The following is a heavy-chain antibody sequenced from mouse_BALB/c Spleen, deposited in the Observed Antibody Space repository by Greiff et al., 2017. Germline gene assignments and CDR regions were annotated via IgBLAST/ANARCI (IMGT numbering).Heavy chain of an antibody. Sequence: EVMLVESGGGLVKPGGSLKLSCAASGFTFSSYTMSWVRQTPEKRLEWVATISSGGSYTYYPDSVKGRFTISRDNAKNTLYLQMSSLKSEDTAMYYCTRDKNYYGSSPYYFDYWGQGTTLTVSS. CDR2: ISSGGSYT. V-gene: IGHV5-6-4*01. D-gene: IGHD1-1*01. J-gene: IGHJ2*01. CDR3: TRDKNYYGSSPYYFDY. CDR1: GFTFSSYT.